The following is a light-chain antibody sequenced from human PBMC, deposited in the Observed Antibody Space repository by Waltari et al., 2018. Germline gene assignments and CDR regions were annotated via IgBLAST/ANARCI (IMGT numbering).Light chain of an antibody. J-gene: IGKJ4*01. CDR1: QSVKNN. CDR2: KAS. Sequence: DIQMTQSPSTLSASVGDRITITCRTSQSVKNNLAWYQQKPGKAPKLLIHKASRLEGGVPSRFSGSGYGTEFTLTISSLQPDDFATYYCQEYDSLPVTFGGGTRVEIK. CDR3: QEYDSLPVT. V-gene: IGKV1-5*03.